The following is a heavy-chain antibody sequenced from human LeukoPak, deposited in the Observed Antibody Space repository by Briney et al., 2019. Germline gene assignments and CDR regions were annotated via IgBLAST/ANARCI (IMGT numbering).Heavy chain of an antibody. CDR3: ARSEHSSSSFDY. Sequence: GGTLRLSCAASGFTPSSYSMNWVRQAPGKGLEWVSDISSSSTHIYYADSVKGRFTISRDNARNSLYLQMNSLRAEDTAIYYCARSEHSSSSFDYWGQGTLVTVSS. CDR1: GFTPSSYS. D-gene: IGHD6-6*01. J-gene: IGHJ4*02. CDR2: ISSSSTHI. V-gene: IGHV3-21*01.